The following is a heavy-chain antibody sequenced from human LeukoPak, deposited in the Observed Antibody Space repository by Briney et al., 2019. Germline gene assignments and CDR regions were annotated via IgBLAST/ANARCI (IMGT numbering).Heavy chain of an antibody. CDR2: VYTSGST. CDR3: ARGHRDYISRGYPLDS. J-gene: IGHJ4*02. CDR1: GDSISSYF. V-gene: IGHV4-4*07. D-gene: IGHD3-10*01. Sequence: SETLSLTCTVSGDSISSYFWGWLRQPAGKGLEWIGRVYTSGSTDYNPSLTSRVTMSLDTSRNQFSLKLISVTAADPAVYYCARGHRDYISRGYPLDSWGRGNRVTVPS.